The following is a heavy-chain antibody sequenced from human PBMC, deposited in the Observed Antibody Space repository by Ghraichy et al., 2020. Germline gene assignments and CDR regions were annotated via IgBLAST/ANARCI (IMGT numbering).Heavy chain of an antibody. V-gene: IGHV4-34*01. CDR3: ARARITIFGVVISYSSYYYYGMDV. CDR1: GGSFSGYY. D-gene: IGHD3-3*01. CDR2: INHSGST. Sequence: GSLRLSCAVYGGSFSGYYWSWIRQPPGKGLEWIGEINHSGSTNYNPSLKSRVTISVDTSKNQFSLKLSSVTAADTAVYYCARARITIFGVVISYSSYYYYGMDVWGQGTTVTVSS. J-gene: IGHJ6*02.